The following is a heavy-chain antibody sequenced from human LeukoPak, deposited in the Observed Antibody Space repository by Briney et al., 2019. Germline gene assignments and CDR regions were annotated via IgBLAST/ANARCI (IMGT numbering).Heavy chain of an antibody. CDR2: ISSTGSTI. CDR1: GFTFSSYE. V-gene: IGHV3-48*03. D-gene: IGHD5-24*01. J-gene: IGHJ4*02. CDR3: ARDSQRWGNFDS. Sequence: GGSLRLSCAVSGFTFSSYEMNWVRQAPGKGLEWVSYISSTGSTIYYADSVKGRFTISRDDAKNSLYLQMNSLRVEDTAIYYCARDSQRWGNFDSWGQGNLVSVSS.